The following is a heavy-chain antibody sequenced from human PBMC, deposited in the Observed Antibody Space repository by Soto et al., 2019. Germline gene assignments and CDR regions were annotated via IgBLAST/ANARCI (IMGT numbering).Heavy chain of an antibody. D-gene: IGHD2-15*01. V-gene: IGHV4-39*01. CDR3: ARHWPFLRRPPRYSHAGDNWFDP. CDR1: GDSISSSNYY. Sequence: QLQLQESGPGLVKPSETLSLTCTVSGDSISSSNYYWGWIRQPPGKGLEWIGSIYYTGSTYYNPSRMMLLTISVDKSKSQFSLKVSSVTAADAAVDYCARHWPFLRRPPRYSHAGDNWFDPWGQGTRVTVSS. J-gene: IGHJ5*02. CDR2: IYYTGST.